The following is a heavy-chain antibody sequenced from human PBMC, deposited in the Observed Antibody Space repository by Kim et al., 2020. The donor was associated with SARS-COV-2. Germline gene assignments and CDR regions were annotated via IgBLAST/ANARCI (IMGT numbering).Heavy chain of an antibody. Sequence: SVKGRFTISRDNSKTSLYLQMNSLRTEDTALYYCAKASIAAEGGAGGMDVWGQGTTVTVSS. V-gene: IGHV3-43*01. CDR3: AKASIAAEGGAGGMDV. J-gene: IGHJ6*02. D-gene: IGHD6-13*01.